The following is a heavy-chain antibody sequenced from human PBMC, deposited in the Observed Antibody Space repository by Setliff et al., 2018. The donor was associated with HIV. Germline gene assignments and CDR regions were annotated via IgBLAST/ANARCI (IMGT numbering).Heavy chain of an antibody. D-gene: IGHD3-3*01. CDR1: GGSVSSGSYY. V-gene: IGHV4-39*01. Sequence: SETLSLTCTVSGGSVSSGSYYWGWVRQTPGGGLEWIGSVYYRGRTYYNPSLKSRVTISVDTSKNQLSLRLTSMAAADTAMYYCARSQPDTIFGVVTFDCWGQGKMVTVSS. J-gene: IGHJ4*02. CDR2: VYYRGRT. CDR3: ARSQPDTIFGVVTFDC.